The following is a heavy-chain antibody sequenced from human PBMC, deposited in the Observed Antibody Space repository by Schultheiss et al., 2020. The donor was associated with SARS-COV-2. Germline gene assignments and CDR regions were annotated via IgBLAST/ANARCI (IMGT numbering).Heavy chain of an antibody. CDR2: INANSGRT. D-gene: IGHD3-22*01. CDR1: GYTFTDYY. Sequence: ASVKVSCKTSGYTFTDYYMHWVRQAPGQGLEWMGWINANSGRTDYAQKFQGRVTLTTDTSTTTVYMEMRSLTSDDTAMYYCARVVVGDWYFDLWGRGTLVTISS. J-gene: IGHJ2*01. V-gene: IGHV1-2*02. CDR3: ARVVVGDWYFDL.